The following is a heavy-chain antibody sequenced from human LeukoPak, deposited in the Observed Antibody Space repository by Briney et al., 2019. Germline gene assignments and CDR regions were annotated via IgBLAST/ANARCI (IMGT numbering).Heavy chain of an antibody. CDR1: GYSISNGYY. J-gene: IGHJ4*02. V-gene: IGHV4-38-2*02. Sequence: PSETLPLTCTVSGYSISNGYYWGWIRQPPGQGLEWVVRFSHRERTYSNPSLGRRITISLDRSMQKFSLKLTYVTAADTAVYFCARGAEYYAIWRGYAGYSDYWGQGISVTVSS. D-gene: IGHD3-3*01. CDR3: ARGAEYYAIWRGYAGYSDY. CDR2: FSHRERT.